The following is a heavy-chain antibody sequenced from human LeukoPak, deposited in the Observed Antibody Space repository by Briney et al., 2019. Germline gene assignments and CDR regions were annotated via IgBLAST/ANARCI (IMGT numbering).Heavy chain of an antibody. D-gene: IGHD2-2*01. CDR1: GYTFTNYD. CDR2: MNPNSGDS. Sequence: ASVKVSCKASGYTFTNYDINWVRQATGQGLEWMGWMNPNSGDSHSVDKFQGRVTMTRDTSIRTAYMELSGLRSDDTAVYYCARRYCISTGCSAFDYWGPGTPVTVSS. CDR3: ARRYCISTGCSAFDY. V-gene: IGHV1-8*01. J-gene: IGHJ4*02.